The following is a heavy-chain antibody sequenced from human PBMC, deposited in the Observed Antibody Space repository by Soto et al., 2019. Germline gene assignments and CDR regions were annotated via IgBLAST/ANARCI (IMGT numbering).Heavy chain of an antibody. V-gene: IGHV4-4*02. Sequence: QVQLQESDPRLVKPSGTLSLTCSVSGGSIRTDTWWSWVRQTPRKGLEWIGEVYNSGNTAYNPSLKGRATISVDRSKNRFSLNVNSVTAADTAVYYCARGYGDYEEWGQGTLVTVS. D-gene: IGHD4-17*01. CDR1: GGSIRTDTW. CDR2: VYNSGNT. J-gene: IGHJ4*02. CDR3: ARGYGDYEE.